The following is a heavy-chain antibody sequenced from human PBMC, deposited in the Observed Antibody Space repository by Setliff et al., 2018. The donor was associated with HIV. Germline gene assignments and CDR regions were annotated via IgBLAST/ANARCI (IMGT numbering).Heavy chain of an antibody. D-gene: IGHD6-13*01. J-gene: IGHJ4*02. CDR2: IYYSGST. Sequence: LSLTCTVSGGSISSGGYFWSWIRQLPGKGLEWIGYIYYSGSTYYNPSLKSRVTISVDTSKNHFSLRLTSVTAADTAVYYCARSPAAEGYWGQGTLVTVSS. V-gene: IGHV4-30-4*08. CDR3: ARSPAAEGY. CDR1: GGSISSGGYF.